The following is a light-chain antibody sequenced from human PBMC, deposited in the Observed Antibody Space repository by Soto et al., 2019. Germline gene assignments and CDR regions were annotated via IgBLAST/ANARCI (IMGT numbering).Light chain of an antibody. CDR1: QSISSY. J-gene: IGKJ1*01. Sequence: IQMTQSPSSLSASLGDRVTITCRASQSISSYLNWYQQKPGKAPKLLIYAASSLQSGVPSRFSGSRSSTDFTLTISSLQPEDFATYYCLQDFNYPWTFGQGTKVDIK. CDR2: AAS. CDR3: LQDFNYPWT. V-gene: IGKV1-6*01.